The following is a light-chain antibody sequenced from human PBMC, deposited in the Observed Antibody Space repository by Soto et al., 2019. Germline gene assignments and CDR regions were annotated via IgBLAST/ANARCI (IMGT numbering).Light chain of an antibody. Sequence: DIQITQSPSSLSASVGDTVTITCRASQSISGFLHWYQQKPGQAPKLLIYAESTLLSGVPPHFSGSGSETDFSLTISGLQPEDFATYFCHQSYTTPQTFGQGTHLQIK. CDR1: QSISGF. V-gene: IGKV1-39*01. J-gene: IGKJ1*01. CDR3: HQSYTTPQT. CDR2: AES.